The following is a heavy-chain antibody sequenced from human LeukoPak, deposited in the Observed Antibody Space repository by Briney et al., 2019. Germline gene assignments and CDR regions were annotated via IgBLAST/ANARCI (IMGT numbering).Heavy chain of an antibody. CDR2: INHSGST. D-gene: IGHD3-10*01. CDR1: GGSFSGYY. CDR3: ARWYGSGSRFDY. V-gene: IGHV4-34*01. J-gene: IGHJ4*02. Sequence: PSETLSLTCAVYGGSFSGYYWSWIRQPPGKGLEWIGEINHSGSTNYNPSLKSRVTISVDTSKNQFSLKLSSVTAADTAVYYCARWYGSGSRFDYWGQGTLVTVSS.